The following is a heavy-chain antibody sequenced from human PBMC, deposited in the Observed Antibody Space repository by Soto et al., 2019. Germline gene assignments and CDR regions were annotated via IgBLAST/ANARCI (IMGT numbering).Heavy chain of an antibody. CDR1: GFTFSSYD. CDR2: IGTAGDT. CDR3: ARGGYSGYDSAFDI. J-gene: IGHJ3*02. D-gene: IGHD5-12*01. V-gene: IGHV3-13*01. Sequence: GGSLRLSCAASGFTFSSYDMHWVRQATGKGLEWVSSIGTAGDTYYPGSVKGRFTISRENAKNSLYLQMNSLRAGDTAVYYCARGGYSGYDSAFDIWGQGTMVTVS.